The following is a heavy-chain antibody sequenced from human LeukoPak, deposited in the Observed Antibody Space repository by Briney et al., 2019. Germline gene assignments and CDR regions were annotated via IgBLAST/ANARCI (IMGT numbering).Heavy chain of an antibody. J-gene: IGHJ6*03. CDR3: ARAGPGTSSGLGGYPPDYYYYMDV. V-gene: IGHV4-59*01. CDR1: GGSISRYY. D-gene: IGHD3-22*01. CDR2: IYYSGST. Sequence: SETLSLTCTVSGGSISRYYWSWIRQPPGKGLEWIGYIYYSGSTNYNPSLKSRVTISVDTSKNQFSLKLSSVTAADTAVYYCARAGPGTSSGLGGYPPDYYYYMDVWGKGTTVTVSS.